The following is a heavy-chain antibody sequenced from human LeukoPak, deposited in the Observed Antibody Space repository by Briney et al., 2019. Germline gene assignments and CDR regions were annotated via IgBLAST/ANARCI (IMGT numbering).Heavy chain of an antibody. J-gene: IGHJ5*01. D-gene: IGHD6-6*01. CDR3: AGEGKYSSSSTDS. Sequence: GASVKVSCKASGYTFTNYGISWVRQAPGQGLEWMGWMSAYNVNRNYAQKLQGRVTMTTDTSTNTAYMELRSLKSDDTAVYYCAGEGKYSSSSTDSWGQGTLVTVSS. CDR2: MSAYNVNR. CDR1: GYTFTNYG. V-gene: IGHV1-18*01.